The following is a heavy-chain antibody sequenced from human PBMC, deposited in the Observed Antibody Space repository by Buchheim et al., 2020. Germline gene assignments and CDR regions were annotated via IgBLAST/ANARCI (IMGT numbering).Heavy chain of an antibody. Sequence: QVQLQESGPGLVKPSQTLSLTCTASGVSISSGGYYWSWIRQHPGKGLEWIGHIYSSGSAYYNPSLESRVTISVDTSKNQFSLKVNSVTAADTAVYYCARGRGTIFGVFITWGQGTL. CDR2: IYSSGSA. CDR3: ARGRGTIFGVFIT. V-gene: IGHV4-31*03. D-gene: IGHD3-3*01. CDR1: GVSISSGGYY. J-gene: IGHJ5*02.